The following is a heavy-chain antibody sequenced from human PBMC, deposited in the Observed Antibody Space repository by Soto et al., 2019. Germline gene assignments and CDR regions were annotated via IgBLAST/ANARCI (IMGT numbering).Heavy chain of an antibody. CDR3: ATMSSPQYYYGMDV. D-gene: IGHD6-13*01. CDR1: GYSSTSYW. V-gene: IGHV5-10-1*01. CDR2: IDPSDSYT. J-gene: IGHJ6*02. Sequence: GESLKISCKGSGYSSTSYWISWVRQMPGKGLEWMGRIDPSDSYTNYSPSFQGHVTISADKSISTAYLQWSSLKASDTAMYYCATMSSPQYYYGMDVWGQGTTVTVSS.